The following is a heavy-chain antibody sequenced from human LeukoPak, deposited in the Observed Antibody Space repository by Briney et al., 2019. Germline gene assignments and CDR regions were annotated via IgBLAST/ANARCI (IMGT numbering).Heavy chain of an antibody. J-gene: IGHJ4*02. CDR2: INPSDGST. V-gene: IGHV1-46*01. D-gene: IGHD2-15*01. Sequence: ASVKVSCKASGGTFSSYAISWVRQAPGQGLEWMGIINPSDGSTSYAQKFQGRVTMTRDTSTSTVYMELSSLRSEDTAVYYCARDLFGYCSGGSCDGYWGQGTLVTVSS. CDR3: ARDLFGYCSGGSCDGY. CDR1: GGTFSSYA.